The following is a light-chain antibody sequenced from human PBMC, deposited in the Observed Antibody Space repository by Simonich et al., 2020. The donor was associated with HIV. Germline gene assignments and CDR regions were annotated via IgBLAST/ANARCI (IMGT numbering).Light chain of an antibody. Sequence: EIVLTQSPGTLSLSPGERATLSCRASESVTTNYLAWYQQKPGQAPRLLIYGASTRATGIPARFGGSGSCTEFTLTISSMQSEDFAVYYCQQCNNWPPTFGQGTKVEIK. J-gene: IGKJ1*01. CDR3: QQCNNWPPT. V-gene: IGKV3-15*01. CDR1: ESVTTN. CDR2: GAS.